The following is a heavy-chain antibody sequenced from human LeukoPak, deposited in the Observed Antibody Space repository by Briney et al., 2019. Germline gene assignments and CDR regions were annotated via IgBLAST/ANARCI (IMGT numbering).Heavy chain of an antibody. CDR3: ARQTGSGLFILP. J-gene: IGHJ4*02. V-gene: IGHV4-38-2*02. Sequence: SETLSLTCTVSGSSMSSDYYWGWIRQPPGMGLEWIGSIYYTGNTYYNASLKSQVSISIDTSKNQFSLKLTSVTAADTAVYYCARQTGSGLFILPGGQGTLVTVSS. CDR2: IYYTGNT. CDR1: GSSMSSDYY. D-gene: IGHD3/OR15-3a*01.